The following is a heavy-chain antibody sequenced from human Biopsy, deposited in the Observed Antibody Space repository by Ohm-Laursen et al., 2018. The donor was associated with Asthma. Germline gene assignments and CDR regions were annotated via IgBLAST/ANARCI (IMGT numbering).Heavy chain of an antibody. CDR3: AKEVFPGWDLRRGPDS. CDR1: VRTFHNYV. V-gene: IGHV3-30-3*01. CDR2: RFCDGGSK. Sequence: LGHSCAAAVRTFHNYVIHAVRQAPGKALEWVAGRFCDGGSKYYAASVEGRFSISRDNSRNTLHLEMNSLRAEDKAVYFCAKEVFPGWDLRRGPDSWGQGTLVTVSS. D-gene: IGHD1-26*01. J-gene: IGHJ4*02.